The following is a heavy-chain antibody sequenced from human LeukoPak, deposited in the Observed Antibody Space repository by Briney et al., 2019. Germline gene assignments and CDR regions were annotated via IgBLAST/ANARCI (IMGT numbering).Heavy chain of an antibody. J-gene: IGHJ4*02. CDR2: ISGSGGST. D-gene: IGHD3-9*01. CDR1: GFTFSSYA. V-gene: IGHV3-23*01. Sequence: GSLRLSCAASGFTFSSYAMSWVRQAPGKGLEWVSAISGSGGSTYYADSVKGRFTISRDNAKNSLYLQMNSLRAEDTAVYYCARGDILTGYYPSHFDYWGQGTLVTVSS. CDR3: ARGDILTGYYPSHFDY.